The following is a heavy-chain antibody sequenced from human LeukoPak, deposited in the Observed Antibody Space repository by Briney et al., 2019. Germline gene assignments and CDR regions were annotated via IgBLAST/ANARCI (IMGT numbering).Heavy chain of an antibody. V-gene: IGHV1-2*02. CDR2: INPNSGGT. D-gene: IGHD5-18*01. CDR3: ARDQGALIQLWFVEDY. J-gene: IGHJ4*02. Sequence: GASVKVSCKASGYTFTGYYMHWVRQAPGQGLEWMGWINPNSGGTNYAQKFQGRVTMTRDTSISTAYMGLSRLRSDDTAVHYCARDQGALIQLWFVEDYWGQGTLVTVSS. CDR1: GYTFTGYY.